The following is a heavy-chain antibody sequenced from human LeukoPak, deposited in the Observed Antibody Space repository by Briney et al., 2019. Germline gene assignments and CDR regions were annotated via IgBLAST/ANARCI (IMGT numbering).Heavy chain of an antibody. J-gene: IGHJ3*02. D-gene: IGHD2-15*01. CDR1: GGTFSSYA. Sequence: ASVKVSCKASGGTFSSYAISWVRQAPGQGLEWMGGIIPIFGTANYAQKFQGRVTITADESTSTAYMELSSLRSEDTAVYYCARVAATFEAFDIWGQGTMVTVSS. CDR2: IIPIFGTA. V-gene: IGHV1-69*13. CDR3: ARVAATFEAFDI.